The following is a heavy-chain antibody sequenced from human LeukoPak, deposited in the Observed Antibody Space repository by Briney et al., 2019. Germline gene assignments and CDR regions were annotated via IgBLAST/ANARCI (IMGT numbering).Heavy chain of an antibody. Sequence: ASVKVSCKASGYTFTSYGINWVRQAPGQGLEWMGWIGAYKGNTHYAQKLQGRVTMTKDTSTNTAYMELRNLGSDDTAVYYCARDGPTSIAALGYYHMDVWGKGTTVTVSS. CDR1: GYTFTSYG. V-gene: IGHV1-18*01. CDR3: ARDGPTSIAALGYYHMDV. J-gene: IGHJ6*03. CDR2: IGAYKGNT. D-gene: IGHD6-6*01.